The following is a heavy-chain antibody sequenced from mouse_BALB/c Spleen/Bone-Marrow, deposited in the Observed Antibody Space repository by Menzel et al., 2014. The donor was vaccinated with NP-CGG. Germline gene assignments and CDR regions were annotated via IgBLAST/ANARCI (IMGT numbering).Heavy chain of an antibody. J-gene: IGHJ4*01. V-gene: IGHV3-8*02. CDR3: ARFRTPGAMDY. CDR2: ISYSGST. Sequence: EVQVVESGPSLVKPSQTLSLPCSVTGDSIXSGYWNWIRKFPGNKLEYMGYISYSGSTYYNPSLKSRISITRDTSKDQYYLQLNSVTTEDTATYYCARFRTPGAMDYWGQGTSVTVSS. CDR1: GDSIXSGY.